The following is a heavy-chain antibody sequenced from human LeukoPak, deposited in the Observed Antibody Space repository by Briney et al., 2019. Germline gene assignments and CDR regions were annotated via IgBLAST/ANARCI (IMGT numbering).Heavy chain of an antibody. D-gene: IGHD3-22*01. CDR2: IYYSGST. Sequence: SETLSLTCTVSGGSISSYYWSWIRQPPGKGLEWIGYIYYSGSTNYNPSLKSRVTISVDTSKNQFSLKLSSVTAADTAVYYCASSYYYDSSGYYPEYFQHWGQGTLVTVSS. V-gene: IGHV4-59*01. J-gene: IGHJ1*01. CDR1: GGSISSYY. CDR3: ASSYYYDSSGYYPEYFQH.